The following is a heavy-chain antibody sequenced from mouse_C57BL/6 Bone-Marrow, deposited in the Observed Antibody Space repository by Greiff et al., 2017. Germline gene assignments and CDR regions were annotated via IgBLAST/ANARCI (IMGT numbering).Heavy chain of an antibody. V-gene: IGHV2-5*01. CDR2: IWRGGST. J-gene: IGHJ4*01. Sequence: VQLQQSGPGLVQPSQSLSITCTVSGFSLTSYGVHWVRQSPGKGLEWLGVIWRGGSTDYNAAFMSRLSITKDNSKSQVFFKMNSLQADDTAIYYCAKKGDYYGSSCAMDYWGQGTSVTVSS. D-gene: IGHD1-1*01. CDR3: AKKGDYYGSSCAMDY. CDR1: GFSLTSYG.